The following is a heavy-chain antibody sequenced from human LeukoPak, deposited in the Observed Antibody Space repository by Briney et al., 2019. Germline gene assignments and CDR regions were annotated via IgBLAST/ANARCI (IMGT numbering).Heavy chain of an antibody. CDR2: ILYDGSNQ. D-gene: IGHD4-17*01. J-gene: IGHJ4*02. CDR3: ARDFRDYRDYVAYFDS. V-gene: IGHV3-30-3*01. CDR1: GFTFSTYA. Sequence: GGSLRLSCAASGFTFSTYAMHWVRQAPGKGLEWVAVILYDGSNQYYTDSVKGRFTISRDNSRNTLYLQMNSLKVEDTALYYCARDFRDYRDYVAYFDSWGQGTLVTVSS.